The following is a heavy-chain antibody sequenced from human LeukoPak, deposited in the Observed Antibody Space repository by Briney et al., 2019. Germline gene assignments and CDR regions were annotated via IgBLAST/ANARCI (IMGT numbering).Heavy chain of an antibody. V-gene: IGHV4-34*01. CDR2: INHSGST. CDR3: AIGLVWVAFDI. J-gene: IGHJ3*02. Sequence: SETLSLTCAVYGGSFSGYYWSWIRQPPGKGLEWIGEINHSGSTNYNPSLKSRVTISVDTSKNQFSLKLSSVTAADTAVYYCAIGLVWVAFDIWGRGTMVTVSS. D-gene: IGHD3-16*01. CDR1: GGSFSGYY.